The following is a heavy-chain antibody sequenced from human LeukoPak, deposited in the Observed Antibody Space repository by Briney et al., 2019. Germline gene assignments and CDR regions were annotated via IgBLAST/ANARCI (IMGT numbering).Heavy chain of an antibody. D-gene: IGHD3-10*01. J-gene: IGHJ4*02. CDR2: ISGSGGST. V-gene: IGHV3-23*01. CDR3: AEVRNYFDY. CDR1: GFTFSSYA. Sequence: VGSLRLSCAASGFTFSSYAMSWVRQAPGKGLKWVSAISGSGGSTYYADSVKGRFTISRDNSKNTLYLQMNSLRAEDTAVYYCAEVRNYFDYWGQGTLVTVSS.